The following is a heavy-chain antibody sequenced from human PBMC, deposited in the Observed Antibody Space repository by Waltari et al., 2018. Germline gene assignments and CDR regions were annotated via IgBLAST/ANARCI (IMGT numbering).Heavy chain of an antibody. CDR2: ISYDGSNK. CDR3: ARDLPPAHYFDY. V-gene: IGHV3-30-3*01. Sequence: QVQLVESGGGVVQPGRSLRLSCAASGFTFSSYAMHWVRQAQGKGLEWVAVISYDGSNKYYADSVKGRFTSSRDNSKNTLYLQMNSLRAEDTAVYYCARDLPPAHYFDYWGQGTLVTVSS. CDR1: GFTFSSYA. J-gene: IGHJ4*02.